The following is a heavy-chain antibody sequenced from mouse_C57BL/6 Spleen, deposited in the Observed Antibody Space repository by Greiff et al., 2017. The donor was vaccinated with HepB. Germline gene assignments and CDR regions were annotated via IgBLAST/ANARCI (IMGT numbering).Heavy chain of an antibody. J-gene: IGHJ2*01. V-gene: IGHV1-19*01. Sequence: VQLQQSGPVLVKPGASVKMSCKASGYTFTDYYMNWVKQSHGKSLEWIGVINPYNGGTSYNQKFKGKATLTVDKSSSTAYMELNSLTSEDSAVYYCARGGGNYCFHYWGQGTTLTVSS. CDR1: GYTFTDYY. D-gene: IGHD2-1*01. CDR3: ARGGGNYCFHY. CDR2: INPYNGGT.